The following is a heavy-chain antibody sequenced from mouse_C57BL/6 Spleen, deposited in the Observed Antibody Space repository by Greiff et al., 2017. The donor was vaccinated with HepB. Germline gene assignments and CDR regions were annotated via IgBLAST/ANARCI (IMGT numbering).Heavy chain of an antibody. CDR3: ARRGYDYEFDY. Sequence: QVQLQQSGAELVKPGASVKLSCKASGYTFTSYWMQWVKQRPGQGLEWIGEIDPSDSYTNYNQKFKGKATLTVDTSSSTAYMQLSSLTSEDSAVYYCARRGYDYEFDYWGQGTTLTVSS. J-gene: IGHJ2*01. V-gene: IGHV1-50*01. CDR1: GYTFTSYW. CDR2: IDPSDSYT. D-gene: IGHD2-4*01.